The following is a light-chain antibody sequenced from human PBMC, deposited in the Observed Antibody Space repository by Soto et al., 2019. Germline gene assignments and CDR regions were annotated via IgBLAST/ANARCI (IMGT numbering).Light chain of an antibody. V-gene: IGKV1-12*01. Sequence: DLQMTQSPSSVSASVGDRVAFTCRASQRIAGWLAWYQQKPGKAPKLLIYRASSLQSGVPSRFSGSGSGTDFTLTISSLQSEDFATYYCQQAHSFPYTFGQGTKLEIK. J-gene: IGKJ2*01. CDR3: QQAHSFPYT. CDR1: QRIAGW. CDR2: RAS.